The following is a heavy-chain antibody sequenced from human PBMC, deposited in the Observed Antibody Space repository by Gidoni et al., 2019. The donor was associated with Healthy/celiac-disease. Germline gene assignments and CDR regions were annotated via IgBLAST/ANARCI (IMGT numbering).Heavy chain of an antibody. D-gene: IGHD2-15*01. Sequence: QVQLVESGGGVVQPGRSLRLSCAASGFTFSSYGMHWVRQAPGKGLEWVAVISYDGSNKYYADSVKGRFTISRDNSKNTLYLQMNSLRAEDTAVYYCAKGMVTWQLPEFDYWGQGTLVTVSS. J-gene: IGHJ4*02. V-gene: IGHV3-30*18. CDR1: GFTFSSYG. CDR2: ISYDGSNK. CDR3: AKGMVTWQLPEFDY.